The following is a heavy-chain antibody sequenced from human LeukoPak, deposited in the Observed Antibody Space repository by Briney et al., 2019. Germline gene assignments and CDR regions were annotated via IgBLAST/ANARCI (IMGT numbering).Heavy chain of an antibody. CDR3: AREPWVYYYGMDV. J-gene: IGHJ6*02. CDR2: INPNSGGT. V-gene: IGHV1-2*02. CDR1: GYTFTGYY. D-gene: IGHD7-27*01. Sequence: GASVKVSCKASGYTFTGYYMHWVRQAPGQGLEWMGWINPNSGGTNYAQKFQGRVTMTRDTSISTAYMELSRLRSDDTAVYYCAREPWVYYYGMDVWGQGTTVTVSS.